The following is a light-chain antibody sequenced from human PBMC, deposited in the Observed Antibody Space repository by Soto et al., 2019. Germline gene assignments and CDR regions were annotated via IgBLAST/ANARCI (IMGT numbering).Light chain of an antibody. CDR1: SSDVGGYNY. CDR3: GSYTSSSTQV. Sequence: QSVLTQPASVSGSPGQSITISCTGTSSDVGGYNYVSWYQHHPGKAPKLMLYEVSNRPSGVSNRFSGSKSGNTASLTISGLQAEDEADYYCGSYTSSSTQVVGTGTKVTVL. J-gene: IGLJ1*01. CDR2: EVS. V-gene: IGLV2-14*01.